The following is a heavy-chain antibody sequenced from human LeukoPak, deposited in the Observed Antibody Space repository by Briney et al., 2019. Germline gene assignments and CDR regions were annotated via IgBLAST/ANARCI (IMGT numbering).Heavy chain of an antibody. CDR2: TRDKARSYRT. CDR3: AKDLGITMVRGVDY. CDR1: GVTLSDHH. V-gene: IGHV3-72*01. J-gene: IGHJ4*02. D-gene: IGHD3-10*01. Sequence: GGSLRLSCAASGVTLSDHHVDWVRQAPGKGLEWVGRTRDKARSYRTEYAASVDGRFTISRDDSKNAVYLQMNSLRAEDTAVYYCAKDLGITMVRGVDYWGQGTLVTVSS.